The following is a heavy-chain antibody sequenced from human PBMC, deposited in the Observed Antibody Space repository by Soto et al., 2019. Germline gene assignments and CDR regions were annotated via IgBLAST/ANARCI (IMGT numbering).Heavy chain of an antibody. J-gene: IGHJ6*03. CDR3: ARVHGDYYYYMDV. CDR1: GGTFSSYT. CDR2: IIPILGIA. Sequence: SVKVSCKASGGTFSSYTISWVRQAPGQGLEWMGRIIPILGIANYAQKFQGRVTITADKSTSTAYMEMGSLRSEDTAVYYCARVHGDYYYYMDVWGKGTTVTVSS. D-gene: IGHD4-17*01. V-gene: IGHV1-69*02.